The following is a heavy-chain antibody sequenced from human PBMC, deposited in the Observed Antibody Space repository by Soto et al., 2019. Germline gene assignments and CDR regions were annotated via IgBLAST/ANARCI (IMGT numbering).Heavy chain of an antibody. V-gene: IGHV4-4*02. CDR2: ISHSGST. D-gene: IGHD6-19*01. Sequence: QVQLQESGPGLVKTSGTLSLTCAVSGGSISSNNWWSWVRQAPGKGLEWIGEISHSGSTNYTPSLRSRVTTSVDKSKNQFSLKLSSVTTADTAMYYCASYIAVSGAEYFQHWGQGTLVIVSS. CDR3: ASYIAVSGAEYFQH. CDR1: GGSISSNNW. J-gene: IGHJ1*01.